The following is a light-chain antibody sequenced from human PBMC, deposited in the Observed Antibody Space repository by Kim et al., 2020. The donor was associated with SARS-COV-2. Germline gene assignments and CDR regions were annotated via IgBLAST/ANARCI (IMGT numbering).Light chain of an antibody. Sequence: VSPRERSADSWRARPPVNTYVAWYQQQHGQAPGLLVFGASARATAFPARFSGSGSGTDFTLTISSLQSEDFAVYYCQQYHDWPWTFGQGNKVDIK. CDR2: GAS. CDR1: PPVNTY. V-gene: IGKV3-15*01. J-gene: IGKJ1*01. CDR3: QQYHDWPWT.